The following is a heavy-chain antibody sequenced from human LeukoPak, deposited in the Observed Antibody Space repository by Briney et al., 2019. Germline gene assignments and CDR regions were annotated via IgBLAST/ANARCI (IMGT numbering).Heavy chain of an antibody. D-gene: IGHD1-7*01. Sequence: GGSLRLSCAASGFTFSSYAMSWVRQAPGKGLEGVSAISGSGGSTYYADSVKGRFTISRDNSKNTLYLQMNSLRAEDTAVYYCAKDTGNWNSYDYFDYLGQGTLVTVSS. CDR2: ISGSGGST. CDR3: AKDTGNWNSYDYFDY. CDR1: GFTFSSYA. V-gene: IGHV3-23*01. J-gene: IGHJ4*02.